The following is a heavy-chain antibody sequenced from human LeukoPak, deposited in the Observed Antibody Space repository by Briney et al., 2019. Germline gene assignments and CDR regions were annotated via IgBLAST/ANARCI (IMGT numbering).Heavy chain of an antibody. V-gene: IGHV1-18*04. CDR1: GFTFRNYG. D-gene: IGHD6-19*01. J-gene: IGHJ4*02. CDR3: ARDPSNTSGRNVYFDF. CDR2: ISAYNGDT. Sequence: ASVKVSCKVSGFTFRNYGISWVRQAPGQGLEWMGWISAYNGDTKFAQKLQGRVTMTTYTPTSTAYMELRDLRSDDTAVYFCARDPSNTSGRNVYFDFWGRGTVVTVSS.